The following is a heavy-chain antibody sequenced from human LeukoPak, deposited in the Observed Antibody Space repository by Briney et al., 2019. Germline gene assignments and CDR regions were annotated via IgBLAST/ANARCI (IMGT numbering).Heavy chain of an antibody. CDR1: GGSISSYY. CDR2: IYYSGST. CDR3: ASLLDYYGSKDAFDI. V-gene: IGHV4-59*08. J-gene: IGHJ3*02. D-gene: IGHD3-10*01. Sequence: SETLCLTCTVSGGSISSYYWSWIRQPPGKGLEWIGYIYYSGSTNYNPSLKSRVTISVDTSKNQFSLKLSSVTAAVTAVYYCASLLDYYGSKDAFDIWGQGTMVTVSS.